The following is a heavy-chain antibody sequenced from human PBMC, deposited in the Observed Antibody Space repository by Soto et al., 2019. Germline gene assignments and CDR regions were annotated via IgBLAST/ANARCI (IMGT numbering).Heavy chain of an antibody. J-gene: IGHJ6*02. Sequence: GGSLRLSCAASGFTVSSNYMSWVRQAPGKGLEWVSVIYSGGSTYYADSVKGRFTISRDSSKNTLYLQMNSLRAEDTAVYYCARDFTYGSGSYLYYYGMDVWGQGTTVTVSS. CDR3: ARDFTYGSGSYLYYYGMDV. D-gene: IGHD3-10*01. CDR2: IYSGGST. CDR1: GFTVSSNY. V-gene: IGHV3-66*01.